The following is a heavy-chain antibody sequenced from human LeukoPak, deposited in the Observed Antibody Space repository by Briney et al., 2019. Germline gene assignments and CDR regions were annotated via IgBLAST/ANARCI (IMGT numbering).Heavy chain of an antibody. Sequence: GASVKVSCKASGYTFTGYYMHWVRQAPGQGLEWMGWINPNSGGTNYAQKFQGRVTMTRDTSISTAYMELSRLRSDDTAVYYCARDREDRVYWTHMLVAATPSAFDIWGQGTMVTVSS. CDR1: GYTFTGYY. D-gene: IGHD2-15*01. CDR3: ARDREDRVYWTHMLVAATPSAFDI. J-gene: IGHJ3*02. CDR2: INPNSGGT. V-gene: IGHV1-2*02.